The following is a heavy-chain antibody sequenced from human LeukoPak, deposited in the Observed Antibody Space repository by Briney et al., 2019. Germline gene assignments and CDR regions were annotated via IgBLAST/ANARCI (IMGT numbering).Heavy chain of an antibody. V-gene: IGHV1-18*01. D-gene: IGHD6-13*01. CDR2: ISVYNGNT. CDR1: GYTFSTSA. J-gene: IGHJ4*02. CDR3: VGDYSSSWYYFNN. Sequence: ASVKVSCKASGYTFSTSAISWVRQAPGQGLEWMGWISVYNGNTKCTQKFQGRVTMTTDTSTSTAYMELRNLRSDDTAVYYCVGDYSSSWYYFNNWGQGTLVTVSS.